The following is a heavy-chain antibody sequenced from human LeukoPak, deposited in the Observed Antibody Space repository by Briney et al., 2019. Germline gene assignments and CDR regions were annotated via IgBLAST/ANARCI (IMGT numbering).Heavy chain of an antibody. CDR2: ISYSGST. CDR3: ARGMGGPDY. J-gene: IGHJ4*02. V-gene: IGHV4-59*01. CDR1: GGSNSSYY. D-gene: IGHD2-15*01. Sequence: SETLSLTCTVSGGSNSSYYWSWIRQPPGKGLEWIGYISYSGSTNYNPSLKSRVTMSVDTSKNQFSLKLSSVTAADTAVYYCARGMGGPDYWGQGTLVTVSS.